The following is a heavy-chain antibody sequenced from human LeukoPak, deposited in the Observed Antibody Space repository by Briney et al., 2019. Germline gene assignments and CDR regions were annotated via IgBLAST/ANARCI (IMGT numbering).Heavy chain of an antibody. V-gene: IGHV3-48*04. J-gene: IGHJ4*02. Sequence: AGGSLRLSCAASGFTFSSYSMNWVRQAPGKGLEWVSYISSSSSTIYYADSVKGRFTISRDNAKNSVYLQMNSLRAEDTAVYYCARDFCSTTSCRFDYWGQGTLVTVSS. D-gene: IGHD2-2*01. CDR3: ARDFCSTTSCRFDY. CDR1: GFTFSSYS. CDR2: ISSSSSTI.